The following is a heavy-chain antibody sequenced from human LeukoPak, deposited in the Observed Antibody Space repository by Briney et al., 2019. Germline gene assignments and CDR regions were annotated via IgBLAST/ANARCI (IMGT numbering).Heavy chain of an antibody. CDR2: ISGSGGST. CDR3: AKYRWDYYDSSGYYPNWFDP. Sequence: GGSLRPSCAASGFTFSSYAMSWVRQAPGKGLEWVSAISGSGGSTYYADSVKGRFTISRDNSKNTLYPQMNSLRAEDTAVYYCAKYRWDYYDSSGYYPNWFDPWGQGTLVTVSS. V-gene: IGHV3-23*01. J-gene: IGHJ5*02. CDR1: GFTFSSYA. D-gene: IGHD3-22*01.